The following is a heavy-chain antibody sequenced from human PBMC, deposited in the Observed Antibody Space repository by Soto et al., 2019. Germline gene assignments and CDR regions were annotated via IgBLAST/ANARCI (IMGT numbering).Heavy chain of an antibody. CDR1: GVSISSYY. Sequence: PSETLYLTCTVSGVSISSYYWSWIRRPPGKGLEWIGYIYYSGGTNYNPSLKSRVTISVDTSNNQFSLKLTTVSAALRLYLQVNRLRAEDTAADYCARNYYDSGGGFDSWRQGTLVTVSS. V-gene: IGHV4-59*01. CDR3: NRLRAEDTAADYCARNYYDSGGGFDS. D-gene: IGHD3-22*01. J-gene: IGHJ4*02. CDR2: IYYSGGT.